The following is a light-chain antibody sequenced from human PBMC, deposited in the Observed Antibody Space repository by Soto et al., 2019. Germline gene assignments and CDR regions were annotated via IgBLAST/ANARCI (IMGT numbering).Light chain of an antibody. CDR1: QSVNSN. J-gene: IGKJ1*01. CDR2: RAS. CDR3: HQYDHWPPVWP. Sequence: EIVTTQSPATLSVSPGDRVTLSCRTSQSVNSNLAWYQQRPGQAPRLLIYRASTRATGIPARFSGSGSGTEFTLTNSGLQCEDFAVYYCHQYDHWPPVWPFGKGTKVE. V-gene: IGKV3-15*01.